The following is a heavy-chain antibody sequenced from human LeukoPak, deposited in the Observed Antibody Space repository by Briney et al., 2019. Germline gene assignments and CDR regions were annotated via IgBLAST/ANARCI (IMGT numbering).Heavy chain of an antibody. CDR3: ATPRRVGARGAFDI. J-gene: IGHJ3*02. CDR1: GGSISSSNW. D-gene: IGHD1-26*01. Sequence: PSETLSLTCAVSGGSISSSNWWSWVRQPPGKGLEWIGEIYHSGSTNYNPSLKSRVTISVDKSKNQFSLKLSSVTAADTAVYYCATPRRVGARGAFDIWGQGTMVTVSS. CDR2: IYHSGST. V-gene: IGHV4-4*02.